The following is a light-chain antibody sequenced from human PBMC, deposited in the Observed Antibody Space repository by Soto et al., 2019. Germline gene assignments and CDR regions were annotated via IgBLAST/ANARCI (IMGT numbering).Light chain of an antibody. CDR1: NGSVGTFNF. CDR3: SSYITTSSRL. V-gene: IGLV2-14*01. CDR2: AVT. Sequence: QSALTQPASVSGSPGQSITISCSGTNGSVGTFNFVSWYQQHPGKAPRLMIYAVTDRPSGVSSRFSGSKSGNTAYLTISGLQAEDEADYYCSSYITTSSRLFGTGTQLTVL. J-gene: IGLJ1*01.